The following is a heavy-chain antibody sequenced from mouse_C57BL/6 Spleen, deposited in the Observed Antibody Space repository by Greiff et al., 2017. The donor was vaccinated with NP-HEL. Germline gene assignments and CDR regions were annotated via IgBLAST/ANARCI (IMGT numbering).Heavy chain of an antibody. CDR2: IRNKANGYTT. CDR3: ARYYYGSSSYWYFDV. D-gene: IGHD1-1*01. J-gene: IGHJ1*03. CDR1: GFTFTDYY. Sequence: EVMLVESGGGLVQPGGSLSLSCAASGFTFTDYYMSWVRQPPGKALEWLGFIRNKANGYTTEYSASVKGRFTISRDNSQSILYLQMNALRAEDSATYYCARYYYGSSSYWYFDVWGTRTTVTVSS. V-gene: IGHV7-3*01.